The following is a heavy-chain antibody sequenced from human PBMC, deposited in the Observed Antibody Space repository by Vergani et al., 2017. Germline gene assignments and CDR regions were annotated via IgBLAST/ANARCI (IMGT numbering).Heavy chain of an antibody. CDR2: ISSSSSYI. D-gene: IGHD6-19*01. Sequence: EVQLVESGGGLVKPGGSVRLSCAASGVTFRSYSMNWVRQAPGKGLEWVSSISSSSSYIYYADSVKGRFTITRDNAKNSLYLQMNSLRAEDTAVYYCARVPVAGNPWGQGTLVTVSS. CDR3: ARVPVAGNP. CDR1: GVTFRSYS. J-gene: IGHJ5*02. V-gene: IGHV3-21*01.